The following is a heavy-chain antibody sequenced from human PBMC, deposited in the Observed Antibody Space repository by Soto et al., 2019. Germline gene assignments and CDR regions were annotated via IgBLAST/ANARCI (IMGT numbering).Heavy chain of an antibody. D-gene: IGHD2-8*01. CDR2: INPSGGST. CDR3: ARAYPLTIKVSRGYFDS. V-gene: IGHV1-46*03. CDR1: GDSFTSYY. Sequence: ASVKLSCKACGDSFTSYYMHWVRQAPKQGLEWMGIINPSGGSTSYAQKFQGRVTMTRDTSTSTVYMELSSLRSEDTAVYYCARAYPLTIKVSRGYFDSWGQGTLVTVSS. J-gene: IGHJ4*02.